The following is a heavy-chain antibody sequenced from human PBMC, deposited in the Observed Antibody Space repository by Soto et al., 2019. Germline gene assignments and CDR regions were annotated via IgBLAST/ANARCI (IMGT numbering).Heavy chain of an antibody. J-gene: IGHJ4*02. CDR2: INWDGDE. Sequence: QITLKETGPPLVKPTQTLTLTCTFSGFSFDMNKARVGWVRQPPGKALEWLALINWDGDEHYSPSLKNRLSITKDPSKDQVVITLTDVHPADTATYYCVKGTLGPYGHVYFESWGQGTLVPVSS. CDR1: GFSFDMNKAR. CDR3: VKGTLGPYGHVYFES. V-gene: IGHV2-5*02. D-gene: IGHD3-16*01.